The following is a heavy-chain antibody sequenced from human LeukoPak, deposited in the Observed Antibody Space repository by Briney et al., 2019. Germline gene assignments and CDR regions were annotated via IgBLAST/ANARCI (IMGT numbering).Heavy chain of an antibody. CDR2: ISGSGGST. CDR1: GFTFSSYA. D-gene: IGHD3-3*01. J-gene: IGHJ5*02. V-gene: IGHV3-23*01. Sequence: PGRSLRLSCAASGFTFSSYAMSWVRQAPGKGLEWVSAISGSGGSTYYADSVKGRFTISRDNSKNTLYLQMNSLRAEDTAVYYCAKDSLTSGVVIPHNWFDPWGQGTLVTVSS. CDR3: AKDSLTSGVVIPHNWFDP.